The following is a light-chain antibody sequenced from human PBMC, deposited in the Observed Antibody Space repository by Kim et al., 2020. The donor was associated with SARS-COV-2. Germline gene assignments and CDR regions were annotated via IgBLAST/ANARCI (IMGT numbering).Light chain of an antibody. V-gene: IGLV6-57*04. CDR1: SGSIASNY. CDR3: QSYDSSNHVV. J-gene: IGLJ2*01. Sequence: NSMLTQPHSVSESPGKTVTISCTRSSGSIASNYVQWYQQRPGSAPTTVIYEDNQRLSGVPDRFSGSIDSSSNAASLTISGLKTEDEADYFCQSYDSSNHVVFGGGTQLTVL. CDR2: EDN.